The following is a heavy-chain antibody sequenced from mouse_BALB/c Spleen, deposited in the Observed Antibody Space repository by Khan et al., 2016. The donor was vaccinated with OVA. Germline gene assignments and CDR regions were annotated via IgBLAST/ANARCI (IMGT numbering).Heavy chain of an antibody. Sequence: QVQLQQSGAELMKPGASVKISCKATGYTFSSYWIEWVKQRPGNGLEWLGEILRGSGRNNNNEKFKGKATFTAATSSNTAYMQLSNLTSDDSAVYYCARGNYYVSSSGFGYWGQGTLVTVSA. CDR3: ARGNYYVSSSGFGY. CDR1: GYTFSSYW. CDR2: ILRGSGRN. J-gene: IGHJ3*01. D-gene: IGHD1-1*01. V-gene: IGHV1-9*01.